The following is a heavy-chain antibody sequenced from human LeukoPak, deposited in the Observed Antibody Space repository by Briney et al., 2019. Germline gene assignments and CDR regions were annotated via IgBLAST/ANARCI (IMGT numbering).Heavy chain of an antibody. V-gene: IGHV4-39*07. CDR1: GGSISSSSYY. CDR3: ARDRAGGSSSYIDY. CDR2: IYYSGST. J-gene: IGHJ4*02. Sequence: PSETLSLTCTVSGGSISSSSYYWGWIRQPPGKGLEWIGSIYYSGSTYYNPSLKSRVTILVDTSKNQFSLKLSSVIAADTAVYYCARDRAGGSSSYIDYWGQGTLVTVSS. D-gene: IGHD6-13*01.